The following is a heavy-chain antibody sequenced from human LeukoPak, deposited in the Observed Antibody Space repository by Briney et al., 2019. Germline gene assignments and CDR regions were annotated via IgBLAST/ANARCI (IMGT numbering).Heavy chain of an antibody. CDR3: AKLPSAVSY. J-gene: IGHJ4*02. CDR1: GFTFSAYG. CDR2: IHYDGSNE. V-gene: IGHV3-30*02. D-gene: IGHD6-13*01. Sequence: GGSLRLSCVASGFTFSAYGMQWVRQAPGKGLEWVGFIHYDGSNEYYADSVKGRLTISRDNSKDTLYLHMNNLRVEDTAMHFCAKLPSAVSYWGQGTMVTVSS.